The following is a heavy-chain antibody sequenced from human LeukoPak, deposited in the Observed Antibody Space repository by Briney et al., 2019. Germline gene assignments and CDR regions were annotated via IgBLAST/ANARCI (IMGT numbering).Heavy chain of an antibody. CDR1: GFTFDKYW. CDR3: ARLRRGYSGHEYYFDY. CDR2: IKQGGSEK. J-gene: IGHJ4*02. D-gene: IGHD5-12*01. Sequence: GGSLRLSCAVSGFTFDKYWMSWVRQSPGKGLEWVANIKQGGSEKHYVDSVKGRCTISRDSANTSLYLQLDSLRPEDTAIYYCARLRRGYSGHEYYFDYWGQGSRVTVSS. V-gene: IGHV3-7*01.